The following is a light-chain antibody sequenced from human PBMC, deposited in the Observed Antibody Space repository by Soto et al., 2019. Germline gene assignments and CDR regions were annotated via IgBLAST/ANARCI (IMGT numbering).Light chain of an antibody. V-gene: IGLV1-51*01. Sequence: QSVLTQPPSVSAAPGQKVTISCSGSSSNIGDHYVFWYQQLPGAAPKLLIYDNNKRPSGIPDRFSGSKSGTSGTLAITGLQTGDEADYYCGTWDNSLRAGVFGGGTKVTVL. CDR3: GTWDNSLRAGV. J-gene: IGLJ3*02. CDR2: DNN. CDR1: SSNIGDHY.